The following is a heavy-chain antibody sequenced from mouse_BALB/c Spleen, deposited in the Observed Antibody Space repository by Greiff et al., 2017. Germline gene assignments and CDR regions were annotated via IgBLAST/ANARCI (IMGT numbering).Heavy chain of an antibody. CDR2: ISSGGSYT. Sequence: EVMLVESGGGLVKPGGSLKLSCAASGFTFSSYTMSWVRQTPEKRLEWVATISSGGSYTYYPDSVKGRFTISRDNAKNTLYLQMSSLKSEDTAMYYCTRDRSDDYDGYYFDYWGQGTTLTVSS. V-gene: IGHV5-6-4*01. CDR1: GFTFSSYT. CDR3: TRDRSDDYDGYYFDY. J-gene: IGHJ2*01. D-gene: IGHD2-4*01.